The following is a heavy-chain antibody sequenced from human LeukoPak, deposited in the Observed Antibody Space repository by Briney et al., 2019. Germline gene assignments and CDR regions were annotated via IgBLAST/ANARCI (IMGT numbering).Heavy chain of an antibody. J-gene: IGHJ6*04. CDR2: ISSSGSTI. CDR1: GFTFSSYS. D-gene: IGHD3-10*02. Sequence: PGGSLRLSCAASGFTFSSYSMMWVRQAPGKVLEWVSYISSSGSTIYYADSVKGRFTISRDNAKNSLYLQMNGLRAEDTAVYYCAELGITMIGGVWGKGTTVTISS. V-gene: IGHV3-48*04. CDR3: AELGITMIGGV.